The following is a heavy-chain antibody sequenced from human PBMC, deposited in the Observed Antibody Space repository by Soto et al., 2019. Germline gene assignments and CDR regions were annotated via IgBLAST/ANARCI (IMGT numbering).Heavy chain of an antibody. D-gene: IGHD6-25*01. J-gene: IGHJ5*01. CDR1: GGSISTSSYS. Sequence: SETLSLTCTVSGGSISTSSYSWGWIRRPPGKGLEWIGSIYYSGSTYYNPSLKSRVTMSVDTSKSRFSLKLSSVTAADTAVHYCARHHHLVAADTNRWFDAWGPGTLVTVSS. V-gene: IGHV4-39*01. CDR3: ARHHHLVAADTNRWFDA. CDR2: IYYSGST.